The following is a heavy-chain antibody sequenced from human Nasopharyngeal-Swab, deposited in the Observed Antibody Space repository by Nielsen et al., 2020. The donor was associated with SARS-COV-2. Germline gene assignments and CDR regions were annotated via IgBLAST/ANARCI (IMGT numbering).Heavy chain of an antibody. J-gene: IGHJ4*02. CDR3: GRYSGSYYVSPLDY. CDR1: GFTFSSYW. CDR2: IKQDGSEK. V-gene: IGHV3-7*05. D-gene: IGHD1-26*01. Sequence: GGSLRLSCAASGFTFSSYWMSWVRQAPGKGLEWVANIKQDGSEKYYVDSVKGRFTISRDNAKNSLYLQMNSLRAEDTAVYYCGRYSGSYYVSPLDYWGQGTLVTVSS.